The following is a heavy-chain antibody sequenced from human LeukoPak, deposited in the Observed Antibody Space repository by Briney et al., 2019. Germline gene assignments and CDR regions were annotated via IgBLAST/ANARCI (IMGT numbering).Heavy chain of an antibody. V-gene: IGHV3-30*02. CDR2: IRYDGSNK. CDR3: ATSGYVILSGSPKVFDF. Sequence: GGSLRLSCAASGFTFSSYGMHWVRQAPGKGLEWVAFIRYDGSNKYYADSVKGRFTISRDNSKNTLYLQTNSLRTEDTAVYYCATSGYVILSGSPKVFDFGAQGTMATVSS. J-gene: IGHJ3*01. D-gene: IGHD3-9*01. CDR1: GFTFSSYG.